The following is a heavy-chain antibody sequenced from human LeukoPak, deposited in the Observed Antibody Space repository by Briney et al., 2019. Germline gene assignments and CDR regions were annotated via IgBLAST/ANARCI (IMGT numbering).Heavy chain of an antibody. CDR2: VYTSWIT. CDR3: ARDLAVRGVISSNWFDP. CDR1: GGSISSYY. J-gene: IGHJ5*02. D-gene: IGHD3-10*01. Sequence: SETLSLTCTVSGGSISSYYWSWIRQPAGKGLEWIGRVYTSWITNYNPSLKSRVTMSVDASKNQFSLKLSSVTAADTAVYYCARDLAVRGVISSNWFDPWGQGTLVTVSS. V-gene: IGHV4-4*07.